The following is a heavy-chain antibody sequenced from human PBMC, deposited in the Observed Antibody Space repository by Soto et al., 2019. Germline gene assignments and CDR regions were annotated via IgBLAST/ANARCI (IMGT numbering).Heavy chain of an antibody. CDR3: ASARRYFDWYDAFDI. J-gene: IGHJ3*02. V-gene: IGHV1-18*01. CDR1: GYTFTSYG. CDR2: ISAYNGNT. D-gene: IGHD3-9*01. Sequence: ASVKVSCKASGYTFTSYGISWVRQAPGQGLEWMGWISAYNGNTNYAQKLQGRVTMTTDTSTSTAYMELRSLRSDDTAVYYCASARRYFDWYDAFDIWGQGTMVTGSS.